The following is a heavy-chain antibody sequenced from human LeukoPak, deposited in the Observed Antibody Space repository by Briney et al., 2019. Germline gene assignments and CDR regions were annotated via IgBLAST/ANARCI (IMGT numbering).Heavy chain of an antibody. D-gene: IGHD3-10*01. V-gene: IGHV3-48*03. CDR1: GFTFSSYE. CDR3: AREYYYGSGSFDY. Sequence: GGSLRLPCAASGFTFSSYEMNWVRQAPGKGREWVSYISSSGSTIYYADSVKGRFTISRDNAKNSLYLQMNSLRAEDTAVYYCAREYYYGSGSFDYWGQGTLVTVSS. CDR2: ISSSGSTI. J-gene: IGHJ4*02.